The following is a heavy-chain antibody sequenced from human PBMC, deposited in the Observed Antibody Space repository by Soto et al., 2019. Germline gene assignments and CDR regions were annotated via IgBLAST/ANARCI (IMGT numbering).Heavy chain of an antibody. J-gene: IGHJ2*01. CDR3: ARDPLWGTAMVLWYFDL. Sequence: GGSLRLSCAGSGFTFSSYAMHWVRQAPGKGLEWVAVISYDGSNKYYADSVKGRFTISRDNSKNTLYLQMNSLRAEDTAVYYCARDPLWGTAMVLWYFDLWGRGTLVTVSS. CDR1: GFTFSSYA. D-gene: IGHD5-18*01. V-gene: IGHV3-30-3*01. CDR2: ISYDGSNK.